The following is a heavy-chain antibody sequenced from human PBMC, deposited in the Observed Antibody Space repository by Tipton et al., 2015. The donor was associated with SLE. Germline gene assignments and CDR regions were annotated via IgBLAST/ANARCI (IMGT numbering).Heavy chain of an antibody. D-gene: IGHD1-14*01. J-gene: IGHJ1*01. Sequence: TLSLTCTVSGGSISSYYWSWIRQPPGKGLEWIGYIYYSGSTNYNPSLKSRVTISVDTSKNQFSLKLSSVTAADTAVYYCARALRGNRNFQHWGQGTLVTVSS. CDR2: IYYSGST. CDR1: GGSISSYY. V-gene: IGHV4-59*12. CDR3: ARALRGNRNFQH.